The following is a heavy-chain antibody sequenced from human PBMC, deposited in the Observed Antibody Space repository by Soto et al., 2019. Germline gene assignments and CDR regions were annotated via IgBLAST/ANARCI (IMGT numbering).Heavy chain of an antibody. CDR3: ARETSNSPDYFDC. Sequence: TMALTCTVSRGSIDSDDYYCTWIHQPPGKGLEWIGYIYRSGRTSSSPSLESRVTISMDTSKNQFSLKVNSVSAADTVVYYCARETSNSPDYFDCWGQGTLVTVSS. CDR1: RGSIDSDDYY. V-gene: IGHV4-30-4*01. J-gene: IGHJ4*02. CDR2: IYRSGRT. D-gene: IGHD4-4*01.